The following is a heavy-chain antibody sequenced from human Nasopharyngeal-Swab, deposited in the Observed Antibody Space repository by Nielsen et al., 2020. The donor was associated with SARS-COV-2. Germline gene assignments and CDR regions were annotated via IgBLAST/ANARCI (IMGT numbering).Heavy chain of an antibody. CDR2: ISFDGTNK. D-gene: IGHD3-22*01. J-gene: IGHJ3*01. CDR1: GFIFHSFA. Sequence: GESLKISCAASGFIFHSFAMHWVRQSPGKGLEWVALISFDGTNKYYAGSVRGRFTISRDTSKDTLYLQMKNLRAEDTAVYYCVRDRDIFGYDSSGYYGADAFDLWGQGTMATVSA. CDR3: VRDRDIFGYDSSGYYGADAFDL. V-gene: IGHV3-30*04.